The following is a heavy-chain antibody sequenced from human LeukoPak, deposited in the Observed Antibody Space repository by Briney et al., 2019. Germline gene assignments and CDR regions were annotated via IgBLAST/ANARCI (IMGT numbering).Heavy chain of an antibody. CDR3: ARQGRVAGTNC. CDR1: GGSISSSSYY. J-gene: IGHJ4*02. D-gene: IGHD6-19*01. V-gene: IGHV4-39*01. Sequence: SETLSLTCTVSGGSISSSSYYWGWIRQPPGKGLEWIGSIYYSGSTYYNPSLKSRVTISVDTSKNQFSLKLSSVTAADTAVYYCARQGRVAGTNCWGQGTLVTVSS. CDR2: IYYSGST.